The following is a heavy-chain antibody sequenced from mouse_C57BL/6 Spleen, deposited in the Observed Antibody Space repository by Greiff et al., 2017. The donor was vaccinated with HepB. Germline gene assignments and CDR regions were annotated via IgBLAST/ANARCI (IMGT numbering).Heavy chain of an antibody. CDR1: GFTFSSYA. D-gene: IGHD1-1*01. CDR2: ISSGGDYI. V-gene: IGHV5-9-1*02. Sequence: EVMLVESGEGLVKPGGSLKLSCAASGFTFSSYAMSWVRQTPEKRLEWVAYISSGGDYIYYADTVKGRFTISRDNARNTLYLQMSSLKSEDTAMYYCTRDGGLNYYGSSPYWYFDVWGTGTTVTVSS. CDR3: TRDGGLNYYGSSPYWYFDV. J-gene: IGHJ1*03.